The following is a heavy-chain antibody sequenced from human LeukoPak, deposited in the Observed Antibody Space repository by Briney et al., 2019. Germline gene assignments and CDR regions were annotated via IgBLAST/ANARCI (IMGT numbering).Heavy chain of an antibody. CDR3: ARATSAHEYSYGFHFDY. V-gene: IGHV1-69*13. Sequence: SVEVSCKASGTTFRSYAINWVRQAPGQGLEWMGAIIPSFGTVKYAQKFQGRVTMTADESTSTAYMDLNYLRSDDTAIYFCARATSAHEYSYGFHFDYWGQGTLVTVSS. CDR2: IIPSFGTV. CDR1: GTTFRSYA. D-gene: IGHD5-18*01. J-gene: IGHJ4*02.